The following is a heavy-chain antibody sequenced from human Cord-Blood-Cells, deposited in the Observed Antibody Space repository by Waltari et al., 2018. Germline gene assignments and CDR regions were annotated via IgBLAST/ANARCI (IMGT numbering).Heavy chain of an antibody. D-gene: IGHD5-12*01. CDR2: IIPIFGTA. CDR1: GGTCSSYA. V-gene: IGHV1-69*01. Sequence: QVQLVQSGAEVKKLGSSVKVSCKASGGTCSSYAISWVRQAPGQGLEWMGGIIPIFGTANYAQKFQGRVTITADESTSTAYMELSSLRSEDTAVYYCARTLGGYSGYDWNYWGQGTLVTVSS. CDR3: ARTLGGYSGYDWNY. J-gene: IGHJ4*02.